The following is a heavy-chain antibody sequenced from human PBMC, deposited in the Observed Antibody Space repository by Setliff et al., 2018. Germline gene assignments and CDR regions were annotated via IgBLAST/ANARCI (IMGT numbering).Heavy chain of an antibody. Sequence: GGSLRLSCAASGFAFDSYAMHWVRQAPGKGLEWVAIIFHDGRDIYYGDSVQGRFTISRDISTNTLYLQMNSLRAEDAAVYYCAKSVTMIVPGAFDIRGQGTKVTVSS. CDR1: GFAFDSYA. V-gene: IGHV3-30*18. CDR2: IFHDGRDI. CDR3: AKSVTMIVPGAFDI. J-gene: IGHJ3*02. D-gene: IGHD3-22*01.